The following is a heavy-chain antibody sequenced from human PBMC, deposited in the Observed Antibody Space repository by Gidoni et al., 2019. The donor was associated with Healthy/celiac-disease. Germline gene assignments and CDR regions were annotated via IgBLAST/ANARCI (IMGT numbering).Heavy chain of an antibody. V-gene: IGHV3-11*01. CDR1: GFTISDYY. CDR3: ARVSGSYLDPLDY. D-gene: IGHD1-26*01. J-gene: IGHJ4*02. Sequence: VELVESGGCLVKPGGSLRLSCAASGFTISDYYMGWIRQAPGKGLECVSYISSSGSTIYYADSVKGRFTISRYNAKNSLYLQMNSLRAEDTALYYCARVSGSYLDPLDYWGQGTLVTVSS. CDR2: ISSSGSTI.